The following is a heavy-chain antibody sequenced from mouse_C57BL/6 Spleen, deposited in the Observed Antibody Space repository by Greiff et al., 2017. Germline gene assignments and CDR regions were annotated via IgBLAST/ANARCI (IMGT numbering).Heavy chain of an antibody. J-gene: IGHJ2*01. D-gene: IGHD1-1*01. Sequence: QVQLKESGPELVKPGASVKISCKASGYAFSSSWMNWVKQRPGKGLEWIGRIYPGDGDTNYNGKFKGKATLTADKSSSTAYMQLSSLTSEDSAVDYCARGGHYYCSSDEDYWGQGTTLTVSS. CDR2: IYPGDGDT. V-gene: IGHV1-82*01. CDR1: GYAFSSSW. CDR3: ARGGHYYCSSDEDY.